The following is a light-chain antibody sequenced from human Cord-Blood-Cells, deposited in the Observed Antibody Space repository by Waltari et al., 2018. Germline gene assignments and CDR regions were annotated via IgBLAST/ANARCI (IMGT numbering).Light chain of an antibody. CDR2: WAS. CDR3: QQYYSTLFT. Sequence: DIVMTQSPDSLAVSLGERATINCTSSQSVFYSSNNKNYLAWYQQKPGQPPKLLIYWASTRESGVPDRFSGSGSGTDFTLTISSLQAEDVAVYYCQQYYSTLFTFGPGTKVDIK. J-gene: IGKJ3*01. V-gene: IGKV4-1*01. CDR1: QSVFYSSNNKNY.